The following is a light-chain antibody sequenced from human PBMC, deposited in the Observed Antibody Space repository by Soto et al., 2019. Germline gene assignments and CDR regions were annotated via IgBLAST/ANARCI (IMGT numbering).Light chain of an antibody. CDR2: GAS. CDR3: QQYGSSPWK. J-gene: IGKJ1*01. Sequence: EIVLTQSPGTLSLSPGERATLSCRASQSVSSNYLAWYQQQPDQAHRPLIYGASNRATGTTDRFSGSGAGTDFTRPISRLESEDFAVYYCQQYGSSPWKFGQGTKVEIK. CDR1: QSVSSNY. V-gene: IGKV3-20*01.